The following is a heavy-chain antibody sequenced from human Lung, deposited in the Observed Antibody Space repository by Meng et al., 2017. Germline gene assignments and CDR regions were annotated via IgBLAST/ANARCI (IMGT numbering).Heavy chain of an antibody. D-gene: IGHD4-11*01. J-gene: IGHJ4*02. CDR2: INHSGST. Sequence: QVQLQQWGSVLLKPSETLSLPCVVSGGSFSDYYWSWIRQPPGKGLEWIGEINHSGSTNYNPSLESRATISVDTSQNNLSLKLSSVTAADSAVYYCARGPTTMAHDFDYWGQGTLVTVSS. CDR3: ARGPTTMAHDFDY. V-gene: IGHV4-34*01. CDR1: GGSFSDYY.